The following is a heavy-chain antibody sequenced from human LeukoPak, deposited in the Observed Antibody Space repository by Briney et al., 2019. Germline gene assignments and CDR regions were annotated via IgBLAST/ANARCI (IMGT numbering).Heavy chain of an antibody. D-gene: IGHD6-13*01. CDR2: ISYDGSNE. J-gene: IGHJ4*02. CDR3: ARDSQAIAAAEFDY. CDR1: GFTFSSYA. Sequence: PGRSLRLSCAASGFTFSSYAIHWVRQAPGKGLEWVAGISYDGSNEHYADSVKGRFTISRDNSKNTLYLQMNSLRAEDTAVYYCARDSQAIAAAEFDYWGQGTLVTVSS. V-gene: IGHV3-30*01.